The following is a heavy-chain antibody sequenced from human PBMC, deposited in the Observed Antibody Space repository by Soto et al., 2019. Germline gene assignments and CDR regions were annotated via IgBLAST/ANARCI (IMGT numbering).Heavy chain of an antibody. CDR1: GGSISSYY. J-gene: IGHJ6*01. Sequence: SETLSLTCTVSGGSISSYYWNWIRQPPGKGLEWIGYIYYSGSTNYNPSLKSRVTISVDTSKNQFSLKLSSVTAADTAVYYCARDGGRYRLAVWGQGTTVTGSS. CDR2: IYYSGST. D-gene: IGHD3-10*01. CDR3: ARDGGRYRLAV. V-gene: IGHV4-59*01.